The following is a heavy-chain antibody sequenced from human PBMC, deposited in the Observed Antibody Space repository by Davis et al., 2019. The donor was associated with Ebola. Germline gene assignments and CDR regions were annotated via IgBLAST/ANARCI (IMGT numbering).Heavy chain of an antibody. CDR3: ARDYRFLSGY. CDR1: GFTFSGHW. D-gene: IGHD1-14*01. CDR2: INTDGSGK. Sequence: GGSLRLSCAASGFTFSGHWMTWVRQAPGRGLECVASINTDGSGKYYVESIKGRFTISRDNSKNTLYLQMNSLRAEDTAVYYCARDYRFLSGYWGQGALVTVSS. J-gene: IGHJ4*02. V-gene: IGHV3-7*01.